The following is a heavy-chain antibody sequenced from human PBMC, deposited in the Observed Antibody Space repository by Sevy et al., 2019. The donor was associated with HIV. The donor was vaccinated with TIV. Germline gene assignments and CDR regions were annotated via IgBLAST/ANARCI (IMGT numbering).Heavy chain of an antibody. D-gene: IGHD2-21*02. J-gene: IGHJ2*01. CDR1: GYTFDNYD. V-gene: IGHV1-8*01. CDR2: MNPNSGNT. CDR3: TRGLSFTYAKRGDWLNWYFDV. Sequence: ASVKVSCQASGYTFDNYDINWVRQATGQGLEWMGWMNPNSGNTGYAGKFQGRVTMSRVSSIRTADMELNGLTSEDTAVYYCTRGLSFTYAKRGDWLNWYFDVWGRGTLVTVSS.